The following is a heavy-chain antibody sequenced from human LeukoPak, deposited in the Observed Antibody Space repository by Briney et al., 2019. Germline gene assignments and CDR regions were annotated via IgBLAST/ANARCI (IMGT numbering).Heavy chain of an antibody. Sequence: SQTLSLSCTVSGGSISSGGYYWSWIRPHPGQGLEWIRYIYYSGSTYYNPSLKSRVTITVDTSKNQFSLKLSSVTAADTAVYYCARYTVRGVIYPDYWGQGTLVTVSS. J-gene: IGHJ4*02. V-gene: IGHV4-31*03. CDR2: IYYSGST. CDR1: GGSISSGGYY. D-gene: IGHD3-10*01. CDR3: ARYTVRGVIYPDY.